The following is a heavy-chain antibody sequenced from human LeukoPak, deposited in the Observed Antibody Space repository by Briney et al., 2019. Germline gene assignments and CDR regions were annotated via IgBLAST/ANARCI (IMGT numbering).Heavy chain of an antibody. V-gene: IGHV4-59*01. J-gene: IGHJ3*02. CDR3: ARGDLWFGESMARSFDI. CDR2: IYYSGST. Sequence: SETLSLTGTVSGGSISSYYWSWIRQPPGKGLEWIGYIYYSGSTNYNPSLKSRVTISVDTSKNQFSLKLSSVTAADTAVYYCARGDLWFGESMARSFDIWGQGTMVTVSS. D-gene: IGHD3-10*01. CDR1: GGSISSYY.